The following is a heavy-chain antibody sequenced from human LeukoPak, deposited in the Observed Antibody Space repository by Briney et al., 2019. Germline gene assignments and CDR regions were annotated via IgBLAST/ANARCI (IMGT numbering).Heavy chain of an antibody. CDR1: GFTLSSYA. D-gene: IGHD6-13*01. J-gene: IGHJ4*02. V-gene: IGHV3-30*04. CDR3: AKDGGVAAAGTFDY. CDR2: ISYDGSNK. Sequence: PGGSLRLSCAASGFTLSSYAMHWVRQARGKGLEWVAVISYDGSNKYYADPVKGRFTISRDNSKNTLYLQMNSLRAEDTAVYYCAKDGGVAAAGTFDYWGQGTLVTVSS.